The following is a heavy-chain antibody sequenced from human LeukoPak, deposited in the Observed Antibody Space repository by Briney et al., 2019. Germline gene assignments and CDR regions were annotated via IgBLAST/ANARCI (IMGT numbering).Heavy chain of an antibody. D-gene: IGHD3-3*01. CDR1: GFTFGDYA. J-gene: IGHJ3*02. V-gene: IGHV3-49*04. Sequence: GGSLRLSCTASGFTFGDYAMSWVRQAPGKGLEWVGFIRSKAYGGTTEYAASVKGRFTISRDDSKSIAYLQMNSLRAEDTAVYYCATGGSGYYAFDIWGQGTMVTVSS. CDR3: ATGGSGYYAFDI. CDR2: IRSKAYGGTT.